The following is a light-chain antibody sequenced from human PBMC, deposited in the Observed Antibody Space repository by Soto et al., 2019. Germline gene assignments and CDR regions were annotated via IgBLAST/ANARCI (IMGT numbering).Light chain of an antibody. CDR3: QQQNQWPIT. CDR2: YIS. Sequence: EIVMTQSPATLSVSPGETASLSCRASQSASNFLAWYQQKPGQAPRLLIYYISTRATGIPARFSGSGSGTEFTLTINNLQSEDFAVYYCQQQNQWPITFRQGTRLEIK. V-gene: IGKV3D-15*01. CDR1: QSASNF. J-gene: IGKJ5*01.